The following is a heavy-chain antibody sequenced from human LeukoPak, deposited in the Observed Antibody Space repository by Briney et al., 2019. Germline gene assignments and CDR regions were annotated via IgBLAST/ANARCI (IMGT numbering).Heavy chain of an antibody. J-gene: IGHJ6*03. D-gene: IGHD3-10*01. CDR3: ASKSRIVKGYYYGSGSYRTADGLGHYYMGV. CDR2: INHSGST. CDR1: GGSLRDYY. V-gene: IGHV4-34*01. Sequence: SETLYLTCAVYGGSLRDYYWSWIRQPPGKGLEWIGEINHSGSTNYNPSLKSRVTISVDTSKNQFSLKLSSVTAADTAVYYCASKSRIVKGYYYGSGSYRTADGLGHYYMGVWGKGTTVTISS.